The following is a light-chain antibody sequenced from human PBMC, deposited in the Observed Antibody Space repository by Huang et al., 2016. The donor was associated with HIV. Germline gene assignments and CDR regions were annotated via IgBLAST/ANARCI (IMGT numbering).Light chain of an antibody. J-gene: IGKJ3*01. Sequence: EIVLTQSPATLSLSPGGRATLSCRASQNISRFLAWYQQGAGQAPRLLIYGASNRATGIPARFSGSGSGTDFTRTINNLEPGDFAVYYCQQRFTFGPGTKVDIK. V-gene: IGKV3-11*01. CDR2: GAS. CDR1: QNISRF. CDR3: QQRFT.